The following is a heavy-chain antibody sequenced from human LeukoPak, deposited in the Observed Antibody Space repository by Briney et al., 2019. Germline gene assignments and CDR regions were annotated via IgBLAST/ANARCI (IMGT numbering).Heavy chain of an antibody. CDR1: GGTFSSYA. V-gene: IGHV1-69*04. D-gene: IGHD6-19*01. CDR2: IIPILGIA. CDR3: ARGYSSGTYKGY. Sequence: SVKVSCKASGGTFSSYAISWVRQAPGQGLEWMGRIIPILGIANYAQKFEGRVTITADKSTSTAYMELSSLRSEDTAVYYCARGYSSGTYKGYWGQGTLVTVSS. J-gene: IGHJ4*02.